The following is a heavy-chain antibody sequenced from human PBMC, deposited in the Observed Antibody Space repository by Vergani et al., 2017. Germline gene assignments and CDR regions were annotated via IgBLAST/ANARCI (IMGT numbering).Heavy chain of an antibody. CDR2: ISASSTSL. V-gene: IGHV3-48*01. Sequence: EVKLVESGGGLVQPGRSLRLSCAASGFTFSSYNFNWVRQAPGKGLEWVSYISASSTSLYYADSLKGRFTVSRDNAKNSLYLQIHSLRVDDTAVYFCAREADYSTIDFYRWGLGTLVTGSS. D-gene: IGHD4-11*01. CDR1: GFTFSSYN. J-gene: IGHJ4*02. CDR3: AREADYSTIDFYR.